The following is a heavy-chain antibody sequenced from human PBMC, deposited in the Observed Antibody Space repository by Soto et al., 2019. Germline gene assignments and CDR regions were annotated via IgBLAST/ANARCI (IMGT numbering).Heavy chain of an antibody. CDR1: GFTFSDYY. V-gene: IGHV3-11*01. CDR3: ATKGFSSGWSPFDF. D-gene: IGHD6-19*01. J-gene: IGHJ4*02. CDR2: ISTSGNTI. Sequence: GGSLRLSCAASGFTFSDYYMVWVRQAPGTGLEWISSISTSGNTIYYADSVKGRFTISRDNAKNSLYLQMNSLRAEDTAVYYCATKGFSSGWSPFDFWGLGTLVTVSS.